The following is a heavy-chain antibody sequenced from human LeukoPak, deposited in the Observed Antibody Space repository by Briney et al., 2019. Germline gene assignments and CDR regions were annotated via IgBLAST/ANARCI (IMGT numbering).Heavy chain of an antibody. CDR2: ISGSGGST. Sequence: GGSLRLSCAASGFTFSSYAMSWVRQAPGKGLEWVSAISGSGGSTYYADSVKGRFTISRDNSKNTLYLQTNSLRAEDTAVYYCAKWGYCSGGSCYGPNWFDPWGQGTLVTVSS. V-gene: IGHV3-23*01. CDR3: AKWGYCSGGSCYGPNWFDP. J-gene: IGHJ5*02. CDR1: GFTFSSYA. D-gene: IGHD2-15*01.